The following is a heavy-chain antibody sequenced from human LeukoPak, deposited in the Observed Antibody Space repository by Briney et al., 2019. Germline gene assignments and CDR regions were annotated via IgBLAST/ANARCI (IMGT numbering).Heavy chain of an antibody. CDR1: GFTFSSYS. V-gene: IGHV3-48*02. CDR2: ISSSSSTI. CDR3: ARDGYYDFWSGYYDY. J-gene: IGHJ4*02. D-gene: IGHD3-3*01. Sequence: PGGSLRLSCAASGFTFSSYSMNWVRQAPGKGLEWVSYISSSSSTIYYADSVKGRFTISRDNAKNSLYLQMNSLRDEDTAVYYCARDGYYDFWSGYYDYWGQGTLVTVSS.